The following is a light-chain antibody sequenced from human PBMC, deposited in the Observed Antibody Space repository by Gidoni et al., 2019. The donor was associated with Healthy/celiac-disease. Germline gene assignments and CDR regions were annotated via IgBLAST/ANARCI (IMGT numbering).Light chain of an antibody. CDR3: QQRSNWRT. Sequence: EIVLTQSPATLSLSPGERATLSCSASQSVSSYLAWYQQKHGQAPKLLIYDASNRATGIPARFSGSGSGTDFTLTISNLEPEDFAVYYCQQRSNWRTFGQGTKLEIK. V-gene: IGKV3-11*01. J-gene: IGKJ2*01. CDR2: DAS. CDR1: QSVSSY.